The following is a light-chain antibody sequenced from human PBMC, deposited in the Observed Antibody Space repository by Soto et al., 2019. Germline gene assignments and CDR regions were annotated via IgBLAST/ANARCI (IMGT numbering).Light chain of an antibody. Sequence: SVLTQPPSASGSPGQSVTSSCTGTSSDVGRHNYVSWYQQHPGKAPKLLIFEVNKRPSGVPDRFSASTSGITASLTVSGLQPEDEAAYYCSSYSDTDNFVIFGGGTKVTVL. CDR2: EVN. V-gene: IGLV2-8*01. CDR1: SSDVGRHNY. CDR3: SSYSDTDNFVI. J-gene: IGLJ2*01.